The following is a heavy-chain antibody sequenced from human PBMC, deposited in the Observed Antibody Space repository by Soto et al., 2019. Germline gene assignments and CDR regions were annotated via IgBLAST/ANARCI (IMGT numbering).Heavy chain of an antibody. V-gene: IGHV3-74*01. J-gene: IGHJ3*02. Sequence: GGSLRLSCAASGXTFSSYWMHWVRQAPGKGLVWVSRINSDGSSTSYADSVKGRFTISRDNAKNTLYLQMNSLRAEDTAVYYCARDQSSSDAFDIWGQGTMVTVSS. CDR2: INSDGSST. CDR1: GXTFSSYW. CDR3: ARDQSSSDAFDI. D-gene: IGHD6-19*01.